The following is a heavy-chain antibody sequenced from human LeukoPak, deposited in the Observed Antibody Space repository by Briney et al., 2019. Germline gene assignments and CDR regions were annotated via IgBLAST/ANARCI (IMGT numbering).Heavy chain of an antibody. J-gene: IGHJ4*02. V-gene: IGHV4-59*01. CDR1: GGSISSYY. CDR3: ARATYYYDSSGYFPIFDY. Sequence: PSETLSLTCTVSGGSISSYYWNWIRQPPGKGLEWIAYIYYSGNTNYNPSLKSRVTISVDTSKNQFSLKLSSVTAADTAVYYCARATYYYDSSGYFPIFDYWGQGTLVTVSS. D-gene: IGHD3-22*01. CDR2: IYYSGNT.